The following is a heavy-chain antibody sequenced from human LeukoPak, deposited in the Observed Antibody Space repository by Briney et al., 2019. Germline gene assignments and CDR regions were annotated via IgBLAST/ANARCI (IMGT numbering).Heavy chain of an antibody. V-gene: IGHV3-48*04. J-gene: IGHJ2*01. Sequence: GGSLRLASVASGTTISSDNKNWARQTPGKGPEGDSFDSGVTVTWSYADSVRGRFTIYRDIAKTSLFLHMHRLRAEAPAVSYCASDANVLRGDLTSWYFALWGRGTLVTVCS. CDR3: ASDANVLRGDLTSWYFAL. D-gene: IGHD3-10*01. CDR1: GTTISSDN. CDR2: DSGVTVTW.